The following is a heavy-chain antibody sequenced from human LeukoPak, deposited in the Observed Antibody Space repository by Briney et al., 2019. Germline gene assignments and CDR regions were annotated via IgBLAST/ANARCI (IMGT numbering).Heavy chain of an antibody. CDR1: GFTFSSYG. CDR3: AKDWENWGFYYFDY. Sequence: GGSLRLSCAASGFTFSSYGMHWVRQAPGKGLEWVAVISYDGSNKYYADSVKGRFTISRDNSKNTLYLQMNSLRAEDTAVYYCAKDWENWGFYYFDYWGQGTLVTVSS. D-gene: IGHD7-27*01. CDR2: ISYDGSNK. V-gene: IGHV3-30*18. J-gene: IGHJ4*02.